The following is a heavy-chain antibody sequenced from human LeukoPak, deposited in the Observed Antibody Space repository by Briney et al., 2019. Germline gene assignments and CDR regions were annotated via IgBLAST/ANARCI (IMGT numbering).Heavy chain of an antibody. J-gene: IGHJ4*02. D-gene: IGHD5-24*01. CDR3: AKDHRRWLRKMGLDY. V-gene: IGHV3-23*01. CDR2: ISGSGGST. Sequence: PGGSLRLSCAASGFTFSSYAMSWVRQAPGKGLEWVSAISGSGGSTYYADSVKGRFTISRDNSKNTLYLQMNSLRAEDTAVYYCAKDHRRWLRKMGLDYWGQGTLVTVSS. CDR1: GFTFSSYA.